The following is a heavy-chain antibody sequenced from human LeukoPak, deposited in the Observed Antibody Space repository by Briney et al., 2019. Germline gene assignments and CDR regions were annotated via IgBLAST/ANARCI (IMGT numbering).Heavy chain of an antibody. CDR2: ISSSSSYI. J-gene: IGHJ3*02. D-gene: IGHD6-13*01. V-gene: IGHV3-21*01. CDR3: ARGSSSDAFDI. CDR1: GFTSSSYS. Sequence: GGSLRLSCAASGFTSSSYSMNWVRQAPGKGLEWVSSISSSSSYIYYADSVKGRFTIPRDNAKNSLYLQMNSLRAEDTAVYYCARGSSSDAFDIWGQGTMVTVSS.